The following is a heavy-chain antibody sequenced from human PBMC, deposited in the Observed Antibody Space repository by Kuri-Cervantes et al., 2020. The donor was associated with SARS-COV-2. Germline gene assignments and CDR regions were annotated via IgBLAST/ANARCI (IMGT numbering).Heavy chain of an antibody. D-gene: IGHD3-10*01. CDR3: ARDVGYYGSGSYTRYYYGMDV. CDR1: GFTFSSYS. CDR2: ISGSGGST. Sequence: GGSLRLSCAASGFTFSSYSMSWVRQAPGKGLEWVSAISGSGGSTYYADSVKGRFTISRDNSKNTLYLQMNSLRAEDTAVYYCARDVGYYGSGSYTRYYYGMDVWGQGTTVTVSS. J-gene: IGHJ6*02. V-gene: IGHV3-23*01.